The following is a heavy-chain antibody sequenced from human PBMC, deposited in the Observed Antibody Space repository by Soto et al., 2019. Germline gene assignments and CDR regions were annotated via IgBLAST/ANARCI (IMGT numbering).Heavy chain of an antibody. CDR3: ARNLGFCSTTSCYPYFDP. Sequence: PSETLSLTCTVSGGSITSFYWSWIRQLPGKGLEWIGYIYYSGSPNYNPSLKSRVTMSVDTSKNQFSLKLSSVTAADTAVYYCARNLGFCSTTSCYPYFDPWGQG. D-gene: IGHD2-2*01. J-gene: IGHJ5*02. CDR1: GGSITSFY. CDR2: IYYSGSP. V-gene: IGHV4-59*01.